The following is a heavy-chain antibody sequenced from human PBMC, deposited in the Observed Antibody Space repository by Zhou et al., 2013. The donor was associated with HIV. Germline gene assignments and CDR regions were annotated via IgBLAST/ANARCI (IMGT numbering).Heavy chain of an antibody. CDR1: GYTFTSYD. V-gene: IGHV1-8*01. CDR3: ARVRAHIAAAGGAPDY. Sequence: QVQLVQSGAEVKKPGASVKVSCKASGYTFTSYDINWVRQATGQGLEWMGWMNPNSGNTGYAQKFQGRVTMTRNTSISTAYMELSSLRSEDTAVYYCARVRAHIAAAGGAPDYWGQGTLVTVSS. CDR2: MNPNSGNT. J-gene: IGHJ4*02. D-gene: IGHD6-13*01.